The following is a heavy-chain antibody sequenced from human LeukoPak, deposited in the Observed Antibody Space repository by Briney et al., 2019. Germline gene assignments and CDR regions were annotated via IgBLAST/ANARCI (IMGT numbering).Heavy chain of an antibody. Sequence: ASVKVSCKASGYTFTGYYMHWVRQAPGQGLEWMGWINPNSGGTNYAQKFQGRVTMTRDTSISTAYMELSRLRSDDTAVYYCAXXPEGAELPEGFDYWGQGTLVTVSS. CDR3: AXXPEGAELPEGFDY. CDR1: GYTFTGYY. D-gene: IGHD2-2*01. CDR2: INPNSGGT. V-gene: IGHV1-2*02. J-gene: IGHJ4*02.